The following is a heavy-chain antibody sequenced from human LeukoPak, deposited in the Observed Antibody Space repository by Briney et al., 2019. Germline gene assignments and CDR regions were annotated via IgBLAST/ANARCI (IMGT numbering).Heavy chain of an antibody. CDR3: ARVSTPYSSSWYGVIWFDP. CDR2: ISAYNGNT. J-gene: IGHJ5*02. Sequence: SVKVSCKASGYTFTSYGISWVRQAPGQGLEWMGWISAYNGNTNYAQKLQGRVTMTTDTSTSTAYMELRSLRSDDTAVYYCARVSTPYSSSWYGVIWFDPWGQGTLVTVSS. CDR1: GYTFTSYG. V-gene: IGHV1-18*01. D-gene: IGHD6-13*01.